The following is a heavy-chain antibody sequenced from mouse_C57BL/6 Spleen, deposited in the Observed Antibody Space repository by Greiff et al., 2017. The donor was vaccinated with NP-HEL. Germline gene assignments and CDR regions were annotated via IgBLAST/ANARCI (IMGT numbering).Heavy chain of an antibody. CDR1: GYAFSSSW. Sequence: QVQLKESGPELVKPGASVKISCKASGYAFSSSWMNWVKQRPGKGLEWIGRIYPGDGDTNYNGKFKGKATLTADKSSSTAYMQLSSLTSEDSAVYFCARVPYGSSYWFAYWGQGTLVTVSA. V-gene: IGHV1-82*01. J-gene: IGHJ3*01. D-gene: IGHD1-1*01. CDR2: IYPGDGDT. CDR3: ARVPYGSSYWFAY.